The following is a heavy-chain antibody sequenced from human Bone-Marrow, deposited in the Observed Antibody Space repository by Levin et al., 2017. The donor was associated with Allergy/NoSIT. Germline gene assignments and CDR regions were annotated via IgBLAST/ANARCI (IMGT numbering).Heavy chain of an antibody. V-gene: IGHV3-23*01. J-gene: IGHJ4*02. D-gene: IGHD6-6*01. Sequence: LPGGSLRLSCVASGLTFSSYALSWVRQAPGKGLEWVSGFGLSGSDIYYADSVKGRFTISRDNSKNTLYLQMNSLRVEDTAVYYCAKYPRPHFDYWGQGTLVTVSS. CDR3: AKYPRPHFDY. CDR1: GLTFSSYA. CDR2: FGLSGSDI.